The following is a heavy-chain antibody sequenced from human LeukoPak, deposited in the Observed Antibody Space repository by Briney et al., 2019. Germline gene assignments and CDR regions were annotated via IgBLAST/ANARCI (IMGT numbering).Heavy chain of an antibody. CDR2: IYYSGST. D-gene: IGHD6-19*01. CDR1: GGSISSYY. J-gene: IGHJ4*02. CDR3: ARAAPYSSGWYWDFDY. V-gene: IGHV4-59*01. Sequence: SETLSLTCTVSGGSISSYYWNWIRQPPGKGLEWIGYIYYSGSTNYNPSLKSRVTISVDTSKNQFSLKLSSVTAADTAVYYCARAAPYSSGWYWDFDYWGQGTLVTVSS.